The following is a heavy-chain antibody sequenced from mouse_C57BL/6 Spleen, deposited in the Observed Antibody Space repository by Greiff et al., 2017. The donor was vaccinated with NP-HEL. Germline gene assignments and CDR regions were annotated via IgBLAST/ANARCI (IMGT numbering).Heavy chain of an antibody. J-gene: IGHJ4*01. Sequence: EVQLVESGGGLVQPGGSMKLSCVASGFTFSNYWMNWVRQSPEKGLEWVAQIRLKSDNYATHYAESVKGRFTISRDDSKSSVYLQMNNLRAEDTGIYYWTGTGRYYYAMDYWGQGTSVTVSS. CDR3: TGTGRYYYAMDY. CDR1: GFTFSNYW. CDR2: IRLKSDNYAT. V-gene: IGHV6-3*01. D-gene: IGHD3-3*01.